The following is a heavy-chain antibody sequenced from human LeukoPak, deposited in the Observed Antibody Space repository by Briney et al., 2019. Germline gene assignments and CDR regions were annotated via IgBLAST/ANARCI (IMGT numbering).Heavy chain of an antibody. V-gene: IGHV4-39*01. J-gene: IGHJ4*02. CDR2: IYYSGST. Sequence: WGWIRQXXGKGLEWIGSIYYSGSTYYNPSLKSRVTISVDTSKNQFSLKLSSVTAADTAVYYCARQAGETVDYWGQGTLVTVSS. D-gene: IGHD3-16*01. CDR3: ARQAGETVDY.